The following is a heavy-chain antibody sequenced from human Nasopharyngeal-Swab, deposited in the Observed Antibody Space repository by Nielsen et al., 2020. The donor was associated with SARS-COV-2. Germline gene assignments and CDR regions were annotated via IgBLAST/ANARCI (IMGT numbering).Heavy chain of an antibody. CDR2: ISYDGSDK. CDR3: AKVPSTVTTLPPDY. D-gene: IGHD4-11*01. J-gene: IGHJ4*02. Sequence: GGSLRLSCAASGFTFSSYAIHWVRQAPGKGLEWVAVISYDGSDKYYTDSVKGRFTISRDNSKNTLYLQMNSLRAEDTAVYYCAKVPSTVTTLPPDYWGQGTLVTVSS. CDR1: GFTFSSYA. V-gene: IGHV3-30*18.